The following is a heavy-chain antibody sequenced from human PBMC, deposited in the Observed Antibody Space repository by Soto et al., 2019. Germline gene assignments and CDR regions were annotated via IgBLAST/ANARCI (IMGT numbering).Heavy chain of an antibody. CDR1: GYTFTNYG. CDR3: AVDSANYYDGSDYYGGDY. V-gene: IGHV1-18*01. Sequence: QVQLVQSGAEVKKPGASVTVSCKASGYTFTNYGINWVRQAPGQGLEWIAWISAKNGNTNYAQKVKGRGSLTTNSATSKAYMELRSLRFDDTAVYYCAVDSANYYDGSDYYGGDYWGQGTLVTVSS. D-gene: IGHD3-22*01. J-gene: IGHJ4*02. CDR2: ISAKNGNT.